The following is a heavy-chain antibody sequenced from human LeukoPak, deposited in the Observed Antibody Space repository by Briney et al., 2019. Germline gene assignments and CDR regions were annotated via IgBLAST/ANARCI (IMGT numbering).Heavy chain of an antibody. D-gene: IGHD1-20*01. V-gene: IGHV1-8*01. J-gene: IGHJ4*02. CDR1: GYTFTSYD. CDR2: MNPNSGNT. Sequence: GASVKVSCKASGYTFTSYDINWVRQATGQGLEWMGWMNPNSGNTGYAQKFQGRVTMTRNTSISTAYMELRSLRSDDTAVYYCARGGGFIPGTTRYFDYWGQGTLVTVSS. CDR3: ARGGGFIPGTTRYFDY.